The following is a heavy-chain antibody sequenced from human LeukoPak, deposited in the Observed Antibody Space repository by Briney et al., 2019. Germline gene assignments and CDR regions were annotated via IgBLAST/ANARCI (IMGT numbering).Heavy chain of an antibody. CDR2: VYHGGST. D-gene: IGHD6-19*01. CDR3: ARLSYSSGWLGNAFDI. Sequence: SETLSLTCSVSGGSISSGGYYWSWIRQPPGKGLEWIGFVYHGGSTNYSPSLKSRVTMSLDRSKNQFSLKLRSVTAADTALYYCARLSYSSGWLGNAFDIWGQGTMVTVSS. J-gene: IGHJ3*02. CDR1: GGSISSGGYY. V-gene: IGHV4-30-2*01.